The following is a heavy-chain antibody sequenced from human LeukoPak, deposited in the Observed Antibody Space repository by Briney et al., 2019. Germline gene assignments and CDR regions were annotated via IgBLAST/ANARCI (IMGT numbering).Heavy chain of an antibody. J-gene: IGHJ6*02. V-gene: IGHV4-59*01. Sequence: SETLSLTCTVSGGSTSSYYWSWIRQPPGKGLEWIGYIYYSGSTNYNPSLKSRVAISVDTSKNQFSLKLSSVTAADTAVYYCARDYYGSGSHLDVWGQGTTVTVSS. D-gene: IGHD3-10*01. CDR3: ARDYYGSGSHLDV. CDR2: IYYSGST. CDR1: GGSTSSYY.